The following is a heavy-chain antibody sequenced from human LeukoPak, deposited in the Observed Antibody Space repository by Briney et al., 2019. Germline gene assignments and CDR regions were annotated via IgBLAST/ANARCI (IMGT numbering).Heavy chain of an antibody. Sequence: GGSLRLSCAASGFTFDDYGMSWVRQAPGKGLEWVSGINWNGGSTGYADSVKGRFTISRDNAKNSLYLQMNSLRAEDTALYHCARDVDYSSGRPPPYYWGQGTLVNVPS. J-gene: IGHJ4*02. CDR3: ARDVDYSSGRPPPYY. CDR1: GFTFDDYG. CDR2: INWNGGST. V-gene: IGHV3-20*01. D-gene: IGHD6-19*01.